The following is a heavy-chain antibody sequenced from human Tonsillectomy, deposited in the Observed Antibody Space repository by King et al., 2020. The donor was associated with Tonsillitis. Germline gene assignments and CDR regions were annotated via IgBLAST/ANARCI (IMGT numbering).Heavy chain of an antibody. CDR2: IYHSGST. Sequence: VQLQESGPGLVKPSETLSLTCTVSGYSISSGYYWGWIRQPPGKGLEWIGSIYHSGSTYYNPSLKSRVTISVDTSKNQFSLKLSSVTAADTAVYYCATLPGGIQLWLPYFDYWGQGNLVTVSS. V-gene: IGHV4-38-2*02. CDR1: GYSISSGYY. CDR3: ATLPGGIQLWLPYFDY. J-gene: IGHJ4*02. D-gene: IGHD5-18*01.